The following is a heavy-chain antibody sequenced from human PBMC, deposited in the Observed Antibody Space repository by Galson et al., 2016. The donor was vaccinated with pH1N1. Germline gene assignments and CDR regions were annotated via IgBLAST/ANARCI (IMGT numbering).Heavy chain of an antibody. CDR2: INKRGDTM. V-gene: IGHV3-43*01. CDR1: GFNFDEFS. D-gene: IGHD7-27*01. Sequence: SLRLSCAASGFNFDEFSMHWARQAPGKGLEWVSLINKRGDTMFYADSVRGRFTISRDNNRDSVYLEMNSLTAEDTAFYYCLKERQGTSWVTFDYWGRGTLVTVSS. J-gene: IGHJ4*02. CDR3: LKERQGTSWVTFDY.